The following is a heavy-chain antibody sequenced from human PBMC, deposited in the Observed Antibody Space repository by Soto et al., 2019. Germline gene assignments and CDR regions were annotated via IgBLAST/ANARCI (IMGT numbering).Heavy chain of an antibody. D-gene: IGHD2-8*01. CDR3: ARGGYCTNGLCYTDYYYGMDV. J-gene: IGHJ6*02. V-gene: IGHV5-51*01. CDR2: IYPGDSDT. CDR1: GYSFTSYW. Sequence: PGESLKISCKGSGYSFTSYWIGWVRQMPGKGLEWMGIIYPGDSDTRYSPSFQGQVTISADKSISTAYLQWSSLKASDTAMYYCARGGYCTNGLCYTDYYYGMDVWGQGTTVPVSS.